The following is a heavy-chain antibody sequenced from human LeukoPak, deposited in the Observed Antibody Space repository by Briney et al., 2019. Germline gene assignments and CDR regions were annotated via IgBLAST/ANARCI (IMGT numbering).Heavy chain of an antibody. V-gene: IGHV4-4*02. D-gene: IGHD2-21*02. Sequence: SVTLSLTCAVSGGSISSDNWWSWVRQPPGKGLEWIGEIYHSGSTNYNPSLKSRVTMSVDKSKNQFSLKLSSVTAADTAVYYCARDVGRGTAISFWGQGTLVTVSS. J-gene: IGHJ4*02. CDR3: ARDVGRGTAISF. CDR2: IYHSGST. CDR1: GGSISSDNW.